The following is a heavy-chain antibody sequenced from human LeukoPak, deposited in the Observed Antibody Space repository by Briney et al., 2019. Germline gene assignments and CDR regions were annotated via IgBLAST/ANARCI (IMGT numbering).Heavy chain of an antibody. CDR3: ARTPSDPIVGATTIDY. CDR1: GGSISSSSYY. D-gene: IGHD1-26*01. Sequence: PSETLSLTCTVSGGSISSSSYYWGWIRQPPGKGLEWIGSIYYSGSTYYNPSLKSRVTISVDTSKNQFSLKLSSVTAADTAVYYCARTPSDPIVGATTIDYWGQGTLVTVSS. J-gene: IGHJ4*02. V-gene: IGHV4-39*07. CDR2: IYYSGST.